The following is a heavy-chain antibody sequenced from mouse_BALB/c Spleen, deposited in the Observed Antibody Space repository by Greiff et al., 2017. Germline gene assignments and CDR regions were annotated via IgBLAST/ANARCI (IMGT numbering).Heavy chain of an antibody. J-gene: IGHJ3*01. V-gene: IGHV5-12-2*01. D-gene: IGHD4-1*01. Sequence: EVQRVESGGGLVQPGGSLKLSCAASGFTFSSYTMSWVRQTPEKRLEWVAYISNGGGSTYYPDTVKGRFTISRDNAKNTLYLQMSSVKSEDTAMYYCGDWDGGFAYWGQGTLVTVSA. CDR2: ISNGGGST. CDR3: GDWDGGFAY. CDR1: GFTFSSYT.